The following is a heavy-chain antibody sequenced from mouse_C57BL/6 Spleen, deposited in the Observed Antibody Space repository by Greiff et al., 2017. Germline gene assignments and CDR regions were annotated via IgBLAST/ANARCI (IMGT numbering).Heavy chain of an antibody. J-gene: IGHJ3*01. Sequence: QVQLQQPGAELVKPGASVKLSCKASGYTFTSYWMHWVKQRPGRGLERIGRIDPNSGGTKYNEKFKSKATLTVDKPSSTTYMQLSSLTSEDSAVYYCARGGYAGGFAYWGQGTLVTVSA. CDR2: IDPNSGGT. CDR1: GYTFTSYW. V-gene: IGHV1-72*01. D-gene: IGHD2-2*01. CDR3: ARGGYAGGFAY.